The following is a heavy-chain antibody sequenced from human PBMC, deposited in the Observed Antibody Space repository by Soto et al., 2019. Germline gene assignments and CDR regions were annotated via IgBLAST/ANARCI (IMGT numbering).Heavy chain of an antibody. V-gene: IGHV3-21*01. CDR3: ARVGDESSGSRY. D-gene: IGHD3-22*01. CDR2: ISSSSSYI. Sequence: EVQLVESGGGLVKPGGSLRLSCAASGFTFSSYSMNWVRQAPGKGLEWVSSISSSSSYIYYADSVKGRFTISRDNPKNSLYRQMNRLRAEDTAVYYCARVGDESSGSRYWGQGTLVTVSS. CDR1: GFTFSSYS. J-gene: IGHJ4*02.